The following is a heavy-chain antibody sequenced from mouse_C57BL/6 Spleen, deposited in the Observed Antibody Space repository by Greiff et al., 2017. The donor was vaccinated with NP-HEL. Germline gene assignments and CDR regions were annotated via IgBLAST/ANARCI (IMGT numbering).Heavy chain of an antibody. CDR3: ARQDYSNSFAY. V-gene: IGHV5-6*02. Sequence: DVMLVESGGDLVKPGGSLKLSCAASGFTFSSYGMSWVRQTPDKRLEWVATISSGGSYTYYPDSVKGRFTISRDNAKNTLYLQMNSLKSEDTAMYYCARQDYSNSFAYWGQRTLVTVSA. J-gene: IGHJ3*01. D-gene: IGHD2-5*01. CDR2: ISSGGSYT. CDR1: GFTFSSYG.